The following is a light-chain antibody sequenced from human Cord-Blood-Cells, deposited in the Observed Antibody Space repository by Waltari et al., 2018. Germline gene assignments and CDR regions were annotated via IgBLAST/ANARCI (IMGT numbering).Light chain of an antibody. J-gene: IGKJ3*01. Sequence: DIQMTQSQSSLSASVGDRVTIICRASQSISSYLNWYQQKPGKAPKLLIYAASSLQSGVPSRFSGSGSGTDFTLTISSLQPEDFATYYCQQSYSTPFTFGPGTKVDIK. CDR3: QQSYSTPFT. V-gene: IGKV1-39*01. CDR1: QSISSY. CDR2: AAS.